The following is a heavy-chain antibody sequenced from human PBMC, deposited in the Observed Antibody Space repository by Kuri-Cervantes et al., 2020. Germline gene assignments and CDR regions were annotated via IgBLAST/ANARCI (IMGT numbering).Heavy chain of an antibody. CDR3: ARAGPGGYSYGTHLSDY. Sequence: GGSLRLSCAASGFTFSSYGMHWVRQAPGKGLEWVAVISYDGSNKYYADSVKGRFTISRDNSKNTLYLQMNSLRAEDTAVYYCARAGPGGYSYGTHLSDYWGQGTLVTVSS. J-gene: IGHJ4*02. CDR2: ISYDGSNK. D-gene: IGHD5-18*01. CDR1: GFTFSSYG. V-gene: IGHV3-30*03.